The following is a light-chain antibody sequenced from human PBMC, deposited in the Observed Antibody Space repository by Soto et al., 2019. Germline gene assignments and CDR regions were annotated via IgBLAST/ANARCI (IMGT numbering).Light chain of an antibody. J-gene: IGLJ2*01. CDR3: QAWDSSTVV. CDR2: QDS. Sequence: SYELTQPPSVSVSPGQTASITCSGDKLGDKYDCWYQQKPVQSPVLVIYQDSKRPSGIPERFSGSNSGNTATLTISGTQAMDEADYYCQAWDSSTVVFGGGTNDRP. CDR1: KLGDKY. V-gene: IGLV3-1*01.